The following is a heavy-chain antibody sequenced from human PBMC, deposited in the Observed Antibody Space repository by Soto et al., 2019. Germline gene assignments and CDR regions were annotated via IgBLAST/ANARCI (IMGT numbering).Heavy chain of an antibody. D-gene: IGHD3-10*01. Sequence: QVQLVQSGAEVKKPGASVKVSCKASGYTFTSYAMYWVRQARGQRLEWMGWINAGNGNTKYSQKFQGRVTITRDTSATTAYMEPSSLRSEDTAVYYCARGYASGIMVGYWRQGTLVTVSS. CDR3: ARGYASGIMVGY. V-gene: IGHV1-3*01. CDR1: GYTFTSYA. CDR2: INAGNGNT. J-gene: IGHJ4*02.